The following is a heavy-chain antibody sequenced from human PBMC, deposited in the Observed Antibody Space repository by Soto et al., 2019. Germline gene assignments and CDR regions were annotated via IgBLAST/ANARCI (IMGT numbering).Heavy chain of an antibody. CDR3: VVRDFDY. D-gene: IGHD6-13*01. J-gene: IGHJ4*02. CDR2: ISDDGSQT. Sequence: QVQLVESGGGVVQPGRSLRLSCAASGFTFSSYPMHWVRQAPGKGLEWVAIISDDGSQTLYTDSVKGRFTISRDNSKNTLYLQMNSPRLEDTAMYYCVVRDFDYWGQGNLVTVSS. CDR1: GFTFSSYP. V-gene: IGHV3-30*04.